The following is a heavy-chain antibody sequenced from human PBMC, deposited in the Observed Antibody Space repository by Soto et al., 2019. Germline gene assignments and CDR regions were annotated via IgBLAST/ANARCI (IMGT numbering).Heavy chain of an antibody. CDR1: GFRFSDHG. V-gene: IGHV3-30*03. CDR3: VRWEHDSQNDPFDI. D-gene: IGHD3-22*01. J-gene: IGHJ3*02. CDR2: ISYNGGQK. Sequence: QVQLVESGGGVVQPGRSVRLSCAASGFRFSDHGMHWVRQAPGKGLEWVAVISYNGGQKYTSDSVKGRFTISRDNSKNTLWLQMNSLRVEDTAIYYCVRWEHDSQNDPFDIWGQGTMVTVFS.